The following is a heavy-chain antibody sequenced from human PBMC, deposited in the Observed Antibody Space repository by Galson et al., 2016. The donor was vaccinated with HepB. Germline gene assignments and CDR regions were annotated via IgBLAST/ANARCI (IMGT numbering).Heavy chain of an antibody. Sequence: QSGAEVKKPGESLTISCNASGYRFTTYWISWVRQMPGKGLEWMGSIHPSDSYINYSPSFRGHVTISADKSISTAYLQWSGLKASDTAMYYCARLQQLAHYNYMDVWGKGTTVTVAS. J-gene: IGHJ6*03. V-gene: IGHV5-10-1*01. CDR1: GYRFTTYW. D-gene: IGHD6-13*01. CDR3: ARLQQLAHYNYMDV. CDR2: IHPSDSYI.